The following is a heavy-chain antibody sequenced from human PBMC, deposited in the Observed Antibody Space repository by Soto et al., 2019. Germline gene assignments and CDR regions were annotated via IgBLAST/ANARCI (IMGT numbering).Heavy chain of an antibody. J-gene: IGHJ4*02. Sequence: SETLYIARTVSGACISSGGYYWSWIRQHPGKGLEWIGYIYYSGSTYYNPSLKSRVTISVDTSKNQFSLKLSSVTAADTAVYYCAAPNQYYFDYWGQGTLVTVSS. CDR1: GACISSGGYY. D-gene: IGHD2-8*01. CDR2: IYYSGST. CDR3: AAPNQYYFDY. V-gene: IGHV4-31*02.